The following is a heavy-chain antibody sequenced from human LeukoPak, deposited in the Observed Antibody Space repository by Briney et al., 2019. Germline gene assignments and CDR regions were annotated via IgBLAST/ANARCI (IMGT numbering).Heavy chain of an antibody. CDR3: AMISYCSSFSCRSFDS. D-gene: IGHD2-2*01. CDR2: FYPGDSDA. V-gene: IGHV5-51*01. J-gene: IGHJ4*02. Sequence: GESLKIPCKGSGYSFTTYWIGWVRRLPGKGLEWWGLFYPGDSDARYSPSFQGEVTISADKSISTAFLQWSSLKASDTAMYYCAMISYCSSFSCRSFDSWGQGTLVTVSS. CDR1: GYSFTTYW.